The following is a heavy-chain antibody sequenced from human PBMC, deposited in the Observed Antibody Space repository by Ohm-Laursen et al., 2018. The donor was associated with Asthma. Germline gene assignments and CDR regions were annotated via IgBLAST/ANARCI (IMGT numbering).Heavy chain of an antibody. CDR1: GFTFSSYS. V-gene: IGHV3-21*01. CDR2: ISSSSSYI. Sequence: SLRLSCAASGFTFSSYSMNWVRQAPGKGLEWVSSISSSSSYIYYADSVKGRFTISRDNAKNSLYLQMSSLRAEDTAVYYCARDRGAALFDYWGQGTLVTVSS. J-gene: IGHJ4*02. CDR3: ARDRGAALFDY. D-gene: IGHD1-26*01.